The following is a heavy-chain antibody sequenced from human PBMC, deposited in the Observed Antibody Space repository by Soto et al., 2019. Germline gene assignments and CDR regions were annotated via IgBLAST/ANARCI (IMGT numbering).Heavy chain of an antibody. D-gene: IGHD3-10*01. CDR2: ISPAGSSI. CDR1: GFSFSIYS. CDR3: ASDRGGSVAFKI. V-gene: IGHV3-48*01. J-gene: IGHJ3*02. Sequence: EGQLVEFGGGLVKPGGSLRLSCAASGFSFSIYSYNWVRQAPGKGLEWLSYISPAGSSIYYADFVKGRFTSSGDSARDSVYLQISSLRAEDTVVYYCASDRGGSVAFKIWGQGTMVTVSS.